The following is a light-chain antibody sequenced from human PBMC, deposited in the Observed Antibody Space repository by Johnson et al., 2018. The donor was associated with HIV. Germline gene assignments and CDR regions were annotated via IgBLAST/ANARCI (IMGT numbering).Light chain of an antibody. V-gene: IGLV1-51*02. CDR1: SSNIGNNY. Sequence: TQPPSVSTAPGQKFTISCSGSSSNIGNNYVSWYQQLPGTAPKLLIYENNKRPSGIPDRFSGPKSGTSATLGITGLQTGDEADYYCGTWDYSLDGFVFGSGTKVTVL. CDR3: GTWDYSLDGFV. J-gene: IGLJ1*01. CDR2: ENN.